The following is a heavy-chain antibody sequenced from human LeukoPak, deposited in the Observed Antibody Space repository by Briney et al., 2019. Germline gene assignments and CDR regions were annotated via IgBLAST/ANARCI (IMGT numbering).Heavy chain of an antibody. V-gene: IGHV4-34*01. CDR1: GGTFSGYY. CDR3: ASLRFLEWFPHPDYMDV. D-gene: IGHD3-3*01. Sequence: SETLSLTCAVYGGTFSGYYWSWIRQPPGKGLEWIGEINHSGSTNYNPSLKSRVTISVDTSKNQFSLKLSSVTAADTAVYYCASLRFLEWFPHPDYMDVWGKGTTVTVSS. CDR2: INHSGST. J-gene: IGHJ6*03.